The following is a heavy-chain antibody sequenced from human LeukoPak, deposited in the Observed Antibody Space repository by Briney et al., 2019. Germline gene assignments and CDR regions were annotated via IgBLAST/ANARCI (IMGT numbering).Heavy chain of an antibody. J-gene: IGHJ6*02. D-gene: IGHD1-26*01. V-gene: IGHV4-34*01. CDR2: INHSGST. CDR1: GGSFSGYY. CDR3: ARLGRVRIPTYYYYGMDV. Sequence: SETPSLTCAVYGGSFSGYYWSWIRQPPGKGLEWIGEINHSGSTNYNPSLKSRVTISVDTSKNQFSLKLSSVTAADTAVYYCARLGRVRIPTYYYYGMDVWGQGTTVTVSS.